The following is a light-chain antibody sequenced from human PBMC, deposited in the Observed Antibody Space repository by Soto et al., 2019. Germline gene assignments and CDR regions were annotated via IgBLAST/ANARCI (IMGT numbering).Light chain of an antibody. V-gene: IGLV2-11*01. CDR3: CSHTGYFIV. CDR2: DVS. J-gene: IGLJ1*01. Sequence: QSALTQLRSVSGSPRHSLTVSCTGTSSNLGNYNSVSWYQQHPGKVPKLIIYDVSQRPSGVPDRFSGSKSGNTASLTISGLQAEDEDYYYCCSHTGYFIVFGTGNEVTVL. CDR1: SSNLGNYNS.